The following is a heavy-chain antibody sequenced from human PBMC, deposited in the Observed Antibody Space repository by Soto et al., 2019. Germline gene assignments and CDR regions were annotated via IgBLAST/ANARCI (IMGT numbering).Heavy chain of an antibody. CDR1: GYTFTSYG. J-gene: IGHJ5*02. CDR2: INPNGGST. Sequence: ASVKVSCKASGYTFTSYGISWVRQAPGHVLEWMGIINPNGGSTMFAQRFQGRITMTTDTPASTVYMELRSLRSEDTAVYYCARSAGGVFGIIIEGSNWLAPGGQGSRVTVSS. CDR3: ARSAGGVFGIIIEGSNWLAP. D-gene: IGHD3-16*02. V-gene: IGHV1-46*01.